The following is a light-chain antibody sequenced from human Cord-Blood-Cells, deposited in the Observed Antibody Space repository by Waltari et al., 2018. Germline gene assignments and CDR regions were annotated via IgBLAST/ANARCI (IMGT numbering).Light chain of an antibody. CDR1: SSDVCGYTY. CDR3: SSYTSSSTGV. V-gene: IGLV2-14*03. J-gene: IGLJ1*01. Sequence: QSALTQPASVSGSPGPSITISCTGNSSDVCGYTYVPWYQQHPGKAPKLMIYDVSNRPSGVSNRFSGSKSGNTASLTISGLQAEDEGDYYCSSYTSSSTGVFGTGTKVTVL. CDR2: DVS.